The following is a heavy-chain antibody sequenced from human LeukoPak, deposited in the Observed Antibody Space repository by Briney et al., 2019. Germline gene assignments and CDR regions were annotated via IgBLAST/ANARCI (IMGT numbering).Heavy chain of an antibody. V-gene: IGHV4-59*01. CDR2: ISNSGTT. CDR3: ARVVRGAVTSNCFDP. Sequence: PSETLSLTCTVSGGSINDYYWTWIRQAPGKGLEWLGYISNSGTTDYNPSLKSRVTMSVDTPKNEFSLKVTSVTAVDTAMYYCARVVRGAVTSNCFDPWGQGTLVTVSS. J-gene: IGHJ5*02. CDR1: GGSINDYY. D-gene: IGHD4-17*01.